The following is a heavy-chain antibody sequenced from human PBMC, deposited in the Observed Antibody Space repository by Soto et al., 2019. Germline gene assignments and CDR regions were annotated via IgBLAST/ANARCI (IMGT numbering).Heavy chain of an antibody. J-gene: IGHJ3*02. CDR2: IKQDGSEK. V-gene: IGHV3-7*01. CDR3: ARDTLGIAVDVPDAFDI. CDR1: GFTFSSYW. D-gene: IGHD6-19*01. Sequence: GGSLRLSCAASGFTFSSYWMSWVRQAPGKGLEWVANIKQDGSEKYYVDSVKGRFTISRDNAKNSLYLQMNSLRAEDTAVYYCARDTLGIAVDVPDAFDIWGQGTSRVTVSS.